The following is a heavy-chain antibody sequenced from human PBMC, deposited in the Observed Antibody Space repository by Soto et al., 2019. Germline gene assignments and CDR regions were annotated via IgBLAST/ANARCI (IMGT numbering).Heavy chain of an antibody. CDR3: AKDRDPYSSGWYGGYFQH. J-gene: IGHJ1*01. V-gene: IGHV3-30*18. CDR1: GFTFSSYG. D-gene: IGHD6-19*01. Sequence: GGSLRLSCAASGFTFSSYGMHWVRQAPGKGLEWVAVISYDGSNKYYADSVKGRFTISRDNSKNTLYLQMNSLRAEDTAVYYCAKDRDPYSSGWYGGYFQHWGQGTLVTVSS. CDR2: ISYDGSNK.